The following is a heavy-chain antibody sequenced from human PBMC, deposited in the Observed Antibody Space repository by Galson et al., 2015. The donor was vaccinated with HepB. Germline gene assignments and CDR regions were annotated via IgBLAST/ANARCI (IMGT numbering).Heavy chain of an antibody. D-gene: IGHD3-22*01. Sequence: SLRLSCAASGFTFDDYGMNWVRQAPGKGLEWVSGINWNGGITDYADSVKGRFTISRDNAKNSLYLQMNSLRAEDTALYYCARPLDYYYSSGYYVGCYYFDYWGQGTLVTVSS. CDR2: INWNGGIT. CDR1: GFTFDDYG. J-gene: IGHJ4*02. CDR3: ARPLDYYYSSGYYVGCYYFDY. V-gene: IGHV3-20*04.